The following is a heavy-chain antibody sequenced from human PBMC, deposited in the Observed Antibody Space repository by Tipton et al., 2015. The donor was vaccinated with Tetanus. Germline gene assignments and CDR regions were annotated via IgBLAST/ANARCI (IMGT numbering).Heavy chain of an antibody. Sequence: SLRLSCAVSGFTFSDYYMSWIRQAPGKGLEWISYISTSSATIFYADSVKGRFTISRDNSKNSLYLQMNSLRTEDTALYYCAKDIAPSGQQWLVIDYWGQGTLVTVSS. D-gene: IGHD6-19*01. CDR3: AKDIAPSGQQWLVIDY. V-gene: IGHV3-11*01. CDR1: GFTFSDYY. CDR2: ISTSSATI. J-gene: IGHJ4*02.